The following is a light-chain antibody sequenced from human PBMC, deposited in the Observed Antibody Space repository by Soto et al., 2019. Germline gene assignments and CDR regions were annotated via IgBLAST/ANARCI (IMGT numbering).Light chain of an antibody. CDR2: EVN. CDR1: SSDVGGYDV. J-gene: IGLJ2*01. Sequence: QSALTQPPSASGSPGQSVTLSCTGTSSDVGGYDVVSWYQQHPGKVPKLLIYEVNKRPSGVSDRFSGSKSGNTASLTVSGLQAEDEADYYCSSYAGANVVFGGGTKVTVL. V-gene: IGLV2-8*01. CDR3: SSYAGANVV.